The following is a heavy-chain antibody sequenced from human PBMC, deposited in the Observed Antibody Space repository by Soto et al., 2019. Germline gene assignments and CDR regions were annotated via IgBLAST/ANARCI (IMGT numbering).Heavy chain of an antibody. J-gene: IGHJ6*02. D-gene: IGHD5-12*01. Sequence: EVQLVESGGGFAQPGGSLRLSCVASGFTLSSYSMNWVRQAPGKGLEWVSAISRSSGDIYYADSVKGRFTTSRDNAKDSLYLQMNSLRDEDTAVYYCARDEGYNSYYYGLDVWGQGTTVTVSS. CDR1: GFTLSSYS. CDR3: ARDEGYNSYYYGLDV. CDR2: ISRSSGDI. V-gene: IGHV3-48*02.